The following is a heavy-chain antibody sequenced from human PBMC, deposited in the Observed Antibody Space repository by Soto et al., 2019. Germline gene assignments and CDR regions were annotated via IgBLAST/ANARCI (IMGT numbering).Heavy chain of an antibody. D-gene: IGHD5-18*01. Sequence: GGSLRLSCAASGFTVSSNYMSWVRQAPGKGLEWVSVIYSGGSTYYADSVKGRFTISRDNSKNTLYLQMNSLRAEDTAVYYCARGILLPDYYYGMDVWGQGTTVTVSS. V-gene: IGHV3-53*01. CDR3: ARGILLPDYYYGMDV. J-gene: IGHJ6*02. CDR1: GFTVSSNY. CDR2: IYSGGST.